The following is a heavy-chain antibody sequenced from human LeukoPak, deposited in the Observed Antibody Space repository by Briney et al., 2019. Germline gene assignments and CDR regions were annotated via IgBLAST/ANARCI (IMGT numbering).Heavy chain of an antibody. Sequence: SVKVSCKASGGTFSSYAISWVRQAPGQGLEWVGGIIPIFGTANYAQKFQGRVTITADESTSTAYMELSSLRSEDTAVYYCARSSKDESSGWYGFDYWGQGTLVTVSS. V-gene: IGHV1-69*13. D-gene: IGHD6-19*01. CDR2: IIPIFGTA. CDR1: GGTFSSYA. CDR3: ARSSKDESSGWYGFDY. J-gene: IGHJ4*02.